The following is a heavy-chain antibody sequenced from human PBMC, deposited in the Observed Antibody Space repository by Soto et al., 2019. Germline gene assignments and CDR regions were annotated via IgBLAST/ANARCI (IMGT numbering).Heavy chain of an antibody. Sequence: SETLSLTCSVSGGSISSGAYYWTWTRQHPGKGLEWIGYIYYSGSTYYNPSLKSRVTISVDTSKNQFSLRLTSVTAADTAVYYCARDIGGYGKFDYWGQGALVTVSS. D-gene: IGHD1-26*01. V-gene: IGHV4-31*03. J-gene: IGHJ4*02. CDR1: GGSISSGAYY. CDR3: ARDIGGYGKFDY. CDR2: IYYSGST.